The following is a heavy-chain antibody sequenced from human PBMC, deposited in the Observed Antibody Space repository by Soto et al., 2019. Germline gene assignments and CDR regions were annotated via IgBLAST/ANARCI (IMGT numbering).Heavy chain of an antibody. J-gene: IGHJ6*02. Sequence: RASVKISCKASGGTFSSYAISWVRQAPGQGLEWMGGIIPIFGTANYAQKFQGRVTITADESTSTAYMELSSLRSEDTAVYYCARDHGGSGIFMDVWGQVTTVTVSS. D-gene: IGHD3-10*01. CDR3: ARDHGGSGIFMDV. CDR2: IIPIFGTA. V-gene: IGHV1-69*13. CDR1: GGTFSSYA.